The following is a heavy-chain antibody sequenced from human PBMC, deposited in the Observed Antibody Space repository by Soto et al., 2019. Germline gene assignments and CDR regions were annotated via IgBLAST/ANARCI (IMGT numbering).Heavy chain of an antibody. CDR1: GDSVSTNSAT. Sequence: SQTLSLTCATSGDSVSTNSATWDWIRQSPSRGLEWLGRTYYRSNWYTDYAVSVKGRITISPDTSNNQLSLQLNSVTPDDTAVYFCSKLIGNSWLDSWGQGTLLTVSA. J-gene: IGHJ5*01. CDR2: TYYRSNWYT. V-gene: IGHV6-1*01. CDR3: SKLIGNSWLDS. D-gene: IGHD2-8*01.